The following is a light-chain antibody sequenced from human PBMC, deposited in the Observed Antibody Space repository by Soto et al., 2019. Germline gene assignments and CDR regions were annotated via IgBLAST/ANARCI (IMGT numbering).Light chain of an antibody. Sequence: DIQMTQSPSSLSAPVGDRVTITCRASQSISSYLNWYQQKPGKAPKLLIYAASSLQSGVPSRFSGSGSGTDFTLTISSLQPEDFATYYCQQSYSTPRTFGGGTKVDIK. J-gene: IGKJ4*01. V-gene: IGKV1-39*01. CDR3: QQSYSTPRT. CDR2: AAS. CDR1: QSISSY.